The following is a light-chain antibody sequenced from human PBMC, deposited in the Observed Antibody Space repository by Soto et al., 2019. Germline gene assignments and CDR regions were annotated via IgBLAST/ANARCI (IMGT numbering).Light chain of an antibody. V-gene: IGKV1-5*01. CDR2: DAS. CDR3: QQYNSYLT. Sequence: DIQMTQSPSTLSASVGDRFTITCRASQSISSWLAWYQQKPGKAPQLLIYDASSLESGVPSSFSGSGSGTEYTVTISSLQPDDFETYDCQQYNSYLTFGQGTKVEIK. J-gene: IGKJ1*01. CDR1: QSISSW.